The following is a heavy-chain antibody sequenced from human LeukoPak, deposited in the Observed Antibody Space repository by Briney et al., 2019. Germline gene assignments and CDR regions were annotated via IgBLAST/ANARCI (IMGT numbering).Heavy chain of an antibody. CDR3: ARGGGWVRGWDY. V-gene: IGHV4-34*01. D-gene: IGHD3-16*01. CDR2: INHSGST. Sequence: SETLSLTCAVYGGSFSGYYWSWIRQPPGKGLEWIGEINHSGSTNYNPSLKSRVTISVDTSKNQFSLKLSSVTAADTAVYYCARGGGWVRGWDYGGQETLVTV. CDR1: GGSFSGYY. J-gene: IGHJ4*02.